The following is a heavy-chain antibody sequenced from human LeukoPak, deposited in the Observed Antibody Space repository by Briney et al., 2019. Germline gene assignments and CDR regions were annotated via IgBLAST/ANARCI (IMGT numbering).Heavy chain of an antibody. D-gene: IGHD6-13*01. Sequence: SETLSLTCTVSGGSISSGSYYWSWIRQPAGKGLEWTGRIYTSGSTNYNPSLKSRVTISVDTSKNQFSLKLSSVTAADTAVYYCARDIAAAGRGRYFDYWGQGTLVTVSS. CDR1: GGSISSGSYY. CDR2: IYTSGST. J-gene: IGHJ4*02. V-gene: IGHV4-61*02. CDR3: ARDIAAAGRGRYFDY.